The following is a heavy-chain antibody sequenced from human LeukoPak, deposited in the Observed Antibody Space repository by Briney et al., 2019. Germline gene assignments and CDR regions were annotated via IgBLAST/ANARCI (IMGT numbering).Heavy chain of an antibody. D-gene: IGHD6-13*01. J-gene: IGHJ4*02. V-gene: IGHV4-4*07. CDR3: ARQIASAGTAGFGF. CDR1: GGSISSYY. Sequence: ETLSLTCTVSGGSISSYYWSWIRQPAGKGLEWIGRIYSTGSTNYNPSLKSRVTMSVDTSKNQFSLRLRSVTAADTAVYYCARQIASAGTAGFGFWGQGALVTVSS. CDR2: IYSTGST.